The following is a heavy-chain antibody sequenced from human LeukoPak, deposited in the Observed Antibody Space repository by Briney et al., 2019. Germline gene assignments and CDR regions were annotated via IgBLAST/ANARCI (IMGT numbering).Heavy chain of an antibody. D-gene: IGHD3-10*01. CDR1: GYTFTSYG. CDR2: ISVYNGNT. Sequence: ASVKVSCKASGYTFTSYGISWVRQAPGQGLEWMGWISVYNGNTNYAQKLQGRVTMTTDTSTSTAYMELRSLRSDDTAVYYCAREPRSGVYLDFDYWGQGTLVTVSS. V-gene: IGHV1-18*01. CDR3: AREPRSGVYLDFDY. J-gene: IGHJ4*02.